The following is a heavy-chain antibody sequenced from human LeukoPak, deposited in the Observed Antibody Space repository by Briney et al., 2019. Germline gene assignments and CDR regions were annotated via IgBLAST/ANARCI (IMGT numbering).Heavy chain of an antibody. Sequence: ASVKVSCKASGYTFTGYYMHWVRQAPGQGLEWMGWINPNSGGTNYAQKFRGRVTMTRDTSISTAYMELSRLRSDDTAVYYCARVYASGSYPIDYWGQGTLVTVSS. CDR3: ARVYASGSYPIDY. CDR2: INPNSGGT. D-gene: IGHD3-10*01. CDR1: GYTFTGYY. J-gene: IGHJ4*02. V-gene: IGHV1-2*02.